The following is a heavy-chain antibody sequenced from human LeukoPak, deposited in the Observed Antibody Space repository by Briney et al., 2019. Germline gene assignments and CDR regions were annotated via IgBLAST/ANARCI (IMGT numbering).Heavy chain of an antibody. Sequence: SETLSLTCTVSGGSISNYYWSWIRQPPGKGLEWIGYIYYSGSTNYNPALKSRVTISVDTSKNQFSLKLSSVTAADTAVYYCARNWSGYYTGWWFDPWGQGTLVTVSS. D-gene: IGHD3-3*01. CDR2: IYYSGST. J-gene: IGHJ5*02. CDR1: GGSISNYY. CDR3: ARNWSGYYTGWWFDP. V-gene: IGHV4-59*01.